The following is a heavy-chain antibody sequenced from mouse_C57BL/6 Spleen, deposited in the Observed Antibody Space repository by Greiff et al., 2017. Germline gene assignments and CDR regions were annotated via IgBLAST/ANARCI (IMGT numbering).Heavy chain of an antibody. CDR3: APIITTVVGAMDY. J-gene: IGHJ4*01. V-gene: IGHV2-5*01. Sequence: VQLVESGPGLVQPSQSLSITCTVSGFSLTSYGVHWVRQSPGKGLEWLGVIWRGGSTDYNAALMSRLSITKDNSKSQVFFKMNSLQADDTAIYYCAPIITTVVGAMDYWGQGTSVTVSS. CDR1: GFSLTSYG. CDR2: IWRGGST. D-gene: IGHD1-1*01.